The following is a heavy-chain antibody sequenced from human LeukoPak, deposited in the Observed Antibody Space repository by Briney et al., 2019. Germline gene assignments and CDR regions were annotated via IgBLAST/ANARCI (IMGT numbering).Heavy chain of an antibody. CDR1: GFTFDNYN. D-gene: IGHD2-8*02. CDR3: ARSAGGNYFDY. J-gene: IGHJ4*02. Sequence: PGGSLRLSCAASGFTFDNYNMNWVRQAPGKGLEWVSSISSGTNYIFEADSVKGRFTVTKDTALNSQSLQMNSLRADDTAVYYCARSAGGNYFDYWDQGTLVTVSS. V-gene: IGHV3-21*01. CDR2: ISSGTNYI.